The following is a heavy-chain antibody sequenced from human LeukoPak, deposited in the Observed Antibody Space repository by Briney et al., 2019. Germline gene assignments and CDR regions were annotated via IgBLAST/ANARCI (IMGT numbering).Heavy chain of an antibody. J-gene: IGHJ4*02. V-gene: IGHV4-61*02. D-gene: IGHD2-15*01. CDR1: GGSLSSGSYY. Sequence: SETLSLTCTVSGGSLSSGSYYWSWIRQPAGKGLEWIGRIYTSGSTNYNPSLKSRLTISVDMSKNQFSLKLSSVTAADTAVYYCAGGRGSFKDSWGQGTLVTVSS. CDR3: AGGRGSFKDS. CDR2: IYTSGST.